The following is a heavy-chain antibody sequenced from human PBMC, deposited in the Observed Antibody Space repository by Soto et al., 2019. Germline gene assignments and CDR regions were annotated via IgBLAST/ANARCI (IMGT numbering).Heavy chain of an antibody. J-gene: IGHJ4*02. V-gene: IGHV3-33*01. CDR1: GFTFSNYG. Sequence: PGGSLRLSCAASGFTFSNYGMHWVRHAPGKGLEWVAVIWYDGSNKYYADSVKGRFTISRDNSKNTLYLQMNSLRAEDTAVYYCARDENYDTPFDYWGQGTLVTVSS. CDR2: IWYDGSNK. D-gene: IGHD3-22*01. CDR3: ARDENYDTPFDY.